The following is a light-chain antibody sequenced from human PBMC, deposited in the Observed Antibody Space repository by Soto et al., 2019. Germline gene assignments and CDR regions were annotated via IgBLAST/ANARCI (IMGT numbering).Light chain of an antibody. Sequence: EIVMTQSPPSLTVTPGEPASISCRSSQRLLHSNGNNFLDWYLQKQGQSPQLLIYLGFNRASGVPDRVSGSGAGTDFTLKISRVEAEDVGVYYCMQALQTPYTFCQGTKLEIK. CDR2: LGF. CDR3: MQALQTPYT. J-gene: IGKJ2*01. V-gene: IGKV2-28*01. CDR1: QRLLHSNGNNF.